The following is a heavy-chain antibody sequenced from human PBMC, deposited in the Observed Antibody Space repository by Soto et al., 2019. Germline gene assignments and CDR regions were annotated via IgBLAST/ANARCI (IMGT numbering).Heavy chain of an antibody. CDR3: VRRHVSATGIDWFDP. J-gene: IGHJ5*02. Sequence: ASVKVSCKAAGYTFTSYGIHWVRQAPGQRLEWMGWINAANGDTKYSPKFQGRVTITRDTSASTAYMELSSLRSEDTAVYYCVRRHVSATGIDWFDPWGQGTLVTSPQ. CDR1: GYTFTSYG. D-gene: IGHD6-13*01. CDR2: INAANGDT. V-gene: IGHV1-3*01.